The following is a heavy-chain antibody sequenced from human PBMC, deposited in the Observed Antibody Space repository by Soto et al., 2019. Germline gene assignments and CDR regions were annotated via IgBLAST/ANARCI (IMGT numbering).Heavy chain of an antibody. Sequence: QVQLVQSGAEVKKPGSSVKVSCKASGGTFSSYAISWVRQAPGQGLEWMGGIIPIFGTANYAQKFQGRVTITADEXXSXAXXELSSLRSEDTAVYYCARGPNDYSNYRGVRNWFDPWGQGTLVTVSS. D-gene: IGHD4-4*01. CDR3: ARGPNDYSNYRGVRNWFDP. V-gene: IGHV1-69*12. CDR2: IIPIFGTA. CDR1: GGTFSSYA. J-gene: IGHJ5*02.